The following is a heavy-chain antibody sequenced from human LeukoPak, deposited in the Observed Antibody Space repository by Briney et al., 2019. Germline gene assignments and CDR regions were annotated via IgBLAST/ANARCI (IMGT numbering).Heavy chain of an antibody. J-gene: IGHJ5*02. CDR1: GYTFTGYY. D-gene: IGHD3-9*01. Sequence: GASVKVSCKASGYTFTGYYMHWVRQAPGQGLEWMGWINPNSRGTNYAQKFQGRVTMTRDTSISTAYMELSRLRSDDTAVYYCARNFDMKGFDPWGQGTLVTVSS. V-gene: IGHV1-2*02. CDR2: INPNSRGT. CDR3: ARNFDMKGFDP.